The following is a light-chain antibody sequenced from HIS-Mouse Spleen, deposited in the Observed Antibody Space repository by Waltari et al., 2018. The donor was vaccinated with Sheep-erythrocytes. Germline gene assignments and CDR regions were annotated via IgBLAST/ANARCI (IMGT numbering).Light chain of an antibody. CDR2: EGS. J-gene: IGLJ3*02. V-gene: IGLV2-23*01. Sequence: QSALTQPASVSGSPGQSITISCTGTSSDVGSYNLVSWYQQHPGKAPKLMIYEGSKRPSGVSQRCSGSKSGNTASLTISGLQAEDEADYYGCSYAGSSTPWVFGGGTKLTVL. CDR1: SSDVGSYNL. CDR3: CSYAGSSTPWV.